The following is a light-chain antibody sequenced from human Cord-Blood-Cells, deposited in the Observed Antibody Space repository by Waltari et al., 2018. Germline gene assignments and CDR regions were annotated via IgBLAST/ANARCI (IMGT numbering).Light chain of an antibody. J-gene: IGLJ3*02. Sequence: QSVLTQPHSASGTPGQRVTITCSGSSSNTGSNTVNWYQQPPGTAHKLLIYRNNQRPSGVPDRFSGSKSGTSASLAITGLQSDDEADYYCASWDDSLNGWVFGGGTKLTVL. CDR1: SSNTGSNT. CDR3: ASWDDSLNGWV. V-gene: IGLV1-44*01. CDR2: RNN.